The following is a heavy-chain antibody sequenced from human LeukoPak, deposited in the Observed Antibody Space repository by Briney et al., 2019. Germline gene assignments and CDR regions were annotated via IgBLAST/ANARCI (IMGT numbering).Heavy chain of an antibody. CDR2: ISYDGSNK. Sequence: PGRSLRLSCAASGFTFSSYAMHWVRQAPGKGLEWVAVISYDGSNKYYADSVKGRFTISRDNSKNTLYLQINSLRAEDTAIYYCAKGVGWFPSWGQGTLVTVSS. CDR3: AKGVGWFPS. V-gene: IGHV3-30-3*01. D-gene: IGHD3-10*01. J-gene: IGHJ5*02. CDR1: GFTFSSYA.